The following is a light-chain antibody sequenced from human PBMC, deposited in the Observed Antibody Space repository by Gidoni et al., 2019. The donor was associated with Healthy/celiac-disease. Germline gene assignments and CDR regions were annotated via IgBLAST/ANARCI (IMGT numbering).Light chain of an antibody. Sequence: QSALTQPASVSGSPGQSITISCTGTSSDVGGYNYVSWYQQHPGKAPKLMIYEVSTRPSGVSNRFSGSKSGNTASLTISGPQAEDEADYYCSSYTSSSTLYVFGTGTKVTV. J-gene: IGLJ1*01. CDR1: SSDVGGYNY. CDR2: EVS. CDR3: SSYTSSSTLYV. V-gene: IGLV2-14*01.